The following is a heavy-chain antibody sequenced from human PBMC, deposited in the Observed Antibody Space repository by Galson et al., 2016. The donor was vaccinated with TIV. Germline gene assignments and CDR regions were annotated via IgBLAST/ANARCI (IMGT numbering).Heavy chain of an antibody. V-gene: IGHV3-74*01. D-gene: IGHD1-26*01. CDR1: GFTFSRYY. CDR2: ISSDGSST. Sequence: SLRLSCAASGFTFSRYYMHWVRQAPGKGPVWVSRISSDGSSTLYADSVKGRFTISRDNAKNTLYLQMSSLRGEDTALYYCAKGAKEHVYHAMDVWGQGTTVTVSS. J-gene: IGHJ6*02. CDR3: AKGAKEHVYHAMDV.